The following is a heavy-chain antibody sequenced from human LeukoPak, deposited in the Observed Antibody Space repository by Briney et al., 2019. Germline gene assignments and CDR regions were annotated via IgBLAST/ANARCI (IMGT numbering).Heavy chain of an antibody. CDR2: ISYDGSNK. Sequence: GGSLRLSCAASGFTFSSFAMHWVRQAPGKGLEWVALISYDGSNKYYADSVKGRFTISRDNSKNTLYLQMNSLRDEDTAVYFCARATTTRTRFDYWGQGTLVTVSS. CDR3: ARATTTRTRFDY. D-gene: IGHD4-17*01. CDR1: GFTFSSFA. V-gene: IGHV3-30*14. J-gene: IGHJ4*02.